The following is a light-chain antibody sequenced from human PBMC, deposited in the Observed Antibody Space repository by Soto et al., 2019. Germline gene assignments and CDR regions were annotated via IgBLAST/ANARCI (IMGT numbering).Light chain of an antibody. V-gene: IGKV3-20*01. Sequence: EIVLTQSPGTLSLSPGERATLSCRASQTVSSNYLAWYQQKPGQAPRLLIFGASDRATGIPDRFSGNGSGTDFTLTITRLESEDSAVYYCPQYGSSPKWTFGQGTKVEIK. CDR2: GAS. J-gene: IGKJ1*01. CDR3: PQYGSSPKWT. CDR1: QTVSSNY.